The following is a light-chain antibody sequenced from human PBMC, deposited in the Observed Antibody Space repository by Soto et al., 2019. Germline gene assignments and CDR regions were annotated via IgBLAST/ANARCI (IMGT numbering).Light chain of an antibody. CDR1: QSISSL. Sequence: DIQITQSPSTLSASVGDRVTITCRASQSISSLLAWYQQKPGKAPKLLIYDASSLESGVPSRFSGSGSGTEFTLTISSLQPDDFATYYCQQYNSYSLTLGQGTKVDIK. CDR3: QQYNSYSLT. CDR2: DAS. J-gene: IGKJ1*01. V-gene: IGKV1-5*01.